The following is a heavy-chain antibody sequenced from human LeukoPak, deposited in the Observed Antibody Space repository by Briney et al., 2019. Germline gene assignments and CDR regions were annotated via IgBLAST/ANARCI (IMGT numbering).Heavy chain of an antibody. CDR2: IYHSGST. CDR3: ARVSRGDLDY. Sequence: SETLSLTCTVSGYSISSGYYWGWIRQPPGKGLEWIGSIYHSGSTYYNPSLKSRVTISVDTSKNQFSLKLSSVTAADTAVYYCARVSRGDLDYWGQGTLVTVSS. CDR1: GYSISSGYY. J-gene: IGHJ4*02. D-gene: IGHD4-17*01. V-gene: IGHV4-38-2*02.